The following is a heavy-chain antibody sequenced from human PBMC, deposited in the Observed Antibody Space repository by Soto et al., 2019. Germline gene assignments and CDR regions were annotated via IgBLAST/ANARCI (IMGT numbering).Heavy chain of an antibody. CDR3: ARPPDISGWHFDF. CDR1: GGSVSSRGFY. V-gene: IGHV4-61*08. CDR2: MAFDGRT. D-gene: IGHD6-19*01. Sequence: SETLSLTCSVSGGSVSSRGFYWTWIRQPPGKGLDWLGYMAFDGRTNYNPSLKSRVTISQDTSKNQFSLTLGSVTAADTAIYYCARPPDISGWHFDFWGQGTLVTVSS. J-gene: IGHJ4*02.